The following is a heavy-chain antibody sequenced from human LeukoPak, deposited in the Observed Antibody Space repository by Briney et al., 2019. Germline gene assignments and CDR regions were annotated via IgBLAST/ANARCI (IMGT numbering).Heavy chain of an antibody. CDR3: AREVRYSSSWYWFDP. D-gene: IGHD6-13*01. V-gene: IGHV4-34*01. CDR1: GGSISSYY. CDR2: INHSGST. Sequence: SETLSLTCTVSGGSISSYYWSWIRQPPGKGLEWIGEINHSGSTNYNPSLKSRVTISVDTSKNQFSLKLSSVTAADTAVYYCAREVRYSSSWYWFDPWGQGTLVIVSP. J-gene: IGHJ5*02.